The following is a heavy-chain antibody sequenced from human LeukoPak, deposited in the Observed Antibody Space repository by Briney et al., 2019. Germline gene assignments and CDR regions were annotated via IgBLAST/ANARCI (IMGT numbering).Heavy chain of an antibody. V-gene: IGHV4-30-2*01. CDR2: IYHSGST. D-gene: IGHD3-22*01. J-gene: IGHJ4*02. Sequence: SETLSLTCTVSGGSISRGGYSWSWIRQPPGKGLEWIGYIYHSGSTYYNPSLKSRVTISVDRSKNQFSLKLSSVTAADTAVYYCARVVVVATYLDYWGQGTLVTVSS. CDR1: GGSISRGGYS. CDR3: ARVVVVATYLDY.